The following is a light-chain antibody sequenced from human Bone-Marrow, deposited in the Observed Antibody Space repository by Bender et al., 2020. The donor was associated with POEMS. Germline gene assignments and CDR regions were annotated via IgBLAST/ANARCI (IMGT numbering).Light chain of an antibody. V-gene: IGLV1-44*01. CDR2: SSH. CDR3: AGWEGGVSGWV. Sequence: QSVLTQPPSASVTPGQRVTISCSGGSSNIGAHAVNWYQHLPGTAPKLLIYSSHRRPSEVPDRFSGSRSGSSASLAVSGLQSGDVADGYCAGWEGGVSGWVFGGVTKLAVL. CDR1: SSNIGAHA. J-gene: IGLJ3*02.